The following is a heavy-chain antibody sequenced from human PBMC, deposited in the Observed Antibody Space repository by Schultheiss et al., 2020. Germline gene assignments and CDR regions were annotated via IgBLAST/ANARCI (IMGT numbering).Heavy chain of an antibody. CDR3: ARDGCIGYCSSTSCYKVYYYYYYMDV. CDR2: ISGSGGST. Sequence: GGSLRLSCAASGFTFSSYAMSWVRQAPGKGLEWVSAISGSGGSTYYADSVKGRFTISRDNSKNTLYLQMNSLRAEDTAVYYCARDGCIGYCSSTSCYKVYYYYYYMDVWGKGTTVTVSS. CDR1: GFTFSSYA. V-gene: IGHV3-23*01. J-gene: IGHJ6*03. D-gene: IGHD2-2*01.